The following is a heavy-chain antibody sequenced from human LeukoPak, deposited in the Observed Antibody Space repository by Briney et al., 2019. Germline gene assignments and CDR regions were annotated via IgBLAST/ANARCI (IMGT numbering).Heavy chain of an antibody. Sequence: GRSLRLSCAASGFTFSSFGMHWVRQAPGKGLEWVAVIWYDGNNKYYADSVKGRFTVSRDISKNTLYLQMNSLRAEDTAVYYCARAFTSTGYYYVEYWGQGTLVTVSS. CDR3: ARAFTSTGYYYVEY. J-gene: IGHJ4*02. CDR2: IWYDGNNK. CDR1: GFTFSSFG. D-gene: IGHD3-22*01. V-gene: IGHV3-33*01.